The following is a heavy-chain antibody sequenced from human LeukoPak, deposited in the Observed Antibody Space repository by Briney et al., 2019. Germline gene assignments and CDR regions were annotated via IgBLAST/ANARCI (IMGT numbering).Heavy chain of an antibody. CDR2: IYYSGST. V-gene: IGHV4-38-2*01. CDR1: GYSISSGYY. D-gene: IGHD3-9*01. J-gene: IGHJ4*02. Sequence: PSETLSLTCAVSGYSISSGYYWGWIRQPPGKGLEWIGSIYYSGSTYYNPSLKSRVTISVDTSKNQFSLKLSSVTAADTAVYYCARVLDETYYDTLTGYGLLDYRGQGTLVTVSS. CDR3: ARVLDETYYDTLTGYGLLDY.